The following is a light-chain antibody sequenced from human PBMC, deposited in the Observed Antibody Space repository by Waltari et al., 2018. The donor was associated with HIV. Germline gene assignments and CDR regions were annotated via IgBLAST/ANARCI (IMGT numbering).Light chain of an antibody. Sequence: QSVLTQTPSASEPPGQRGPILCSGSRPNIVKNNVFWYQHVPGTAPKLLMYRSSQRPSGVPDRFSGSKSGTSASLAISGLRSEDEADYYCAAWDDSLSAVLFGGGTKVTVL. J-gene: IGLJ2*01. CDR2: RSS. CDR3: AAWDDSLSAVL. CDR1: RPNIVKNN. V-gene: IGLV1-47*01.